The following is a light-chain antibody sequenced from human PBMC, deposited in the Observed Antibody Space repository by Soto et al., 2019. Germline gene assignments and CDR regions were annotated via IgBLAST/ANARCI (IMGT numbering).Light chain of an antibody. CDR1: QSVLYSSNNKNY. CDR3: QQYYSTPLT. V-gene: IGKV4-1*01. J-gene: IGKJ1*01. Sequence: DIMMTQSPDSLAVSLGERATINCKSSQSVLYSSNNKNYLVWYQQRPGQPPKMLIYWASTRESGVPDRFSGSGSGTDFTLTISSLQAEDVAVYYCQQYYSTPLTFGQGTKVEIK. CDR2: WAS.